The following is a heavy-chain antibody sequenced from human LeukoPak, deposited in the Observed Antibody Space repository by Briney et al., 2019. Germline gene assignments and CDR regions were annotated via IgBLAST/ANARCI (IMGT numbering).Heavy chain of an antibody. Sequence: PPETLSLTCTVSGGSISSSGYYWGWIRQPPGKGLEWIGEIYHSGSTNYNPSLKSRVTISVDKSKNQFSLKLSSVTAADTAVYYCARDRGVAVGKFFDYWGQGTLVTVSS. CDR2: IYHSGST. J-gene: IGHJ4*02. D-gene: IGHD6-19*01. CDR3: ARDRGVAVGKFFDY. V-gene: IGHV4-39*07. CDR1: GGSISSSGYY.